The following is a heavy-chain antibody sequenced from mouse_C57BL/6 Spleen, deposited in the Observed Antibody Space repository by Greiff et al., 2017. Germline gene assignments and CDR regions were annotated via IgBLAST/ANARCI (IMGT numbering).Heavy chain of an antibody. Sequence: QVQLQQPGPELVKPGASVKISCKASGYAFSSSWMNWVKQRPGKGLEWIGRIYPGDGDTNYNGKFKGKATLTADKSSSTAYMQLSSLTSEDSAVYFCARSDYDEGYFDVWGTGTTVTVSS. CDR3: ARSDYDEGYFDV. J-gene: IGHJ1*03. D-gene: IGHD2-4*01. CDR2: IYPGDGDT. V-gene: IGHV1-82*01. CDR1: GYAFSSSW.